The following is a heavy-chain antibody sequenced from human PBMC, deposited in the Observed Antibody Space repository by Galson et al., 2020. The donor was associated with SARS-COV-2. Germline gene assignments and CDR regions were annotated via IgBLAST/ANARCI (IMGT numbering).Heavy chain of an antibody. Sequence: SVKVSCKASGGTFSSKTINWVRQAPGEGLEWMGGIIPIFGTADYAQKFQGRVTIVADESTSTAYMELSSLTSEDTAMYYCARGTGHYYENSEYKGDVFDLWGQGTMVTVSS. CDR2: IIPIFGTA. V-gene: IGHV1-69*13. D-gene: IGHD3-22*01. CDR3: ARGTGHYYENSEYKGDVFDL. CDR1: GGTFSSKT. J-gene: IGHJ3*01.